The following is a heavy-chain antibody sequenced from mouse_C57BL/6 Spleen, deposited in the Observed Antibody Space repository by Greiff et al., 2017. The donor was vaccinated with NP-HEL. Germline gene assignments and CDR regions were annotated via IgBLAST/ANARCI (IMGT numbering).Heavy chain of an antibody. V-gene: IGHV1-63*01. Sequence: QVHVKQSGAELVRPGTSVKMSCKASGYTFTNYWIGWAKQRPGHGLEWIGDIYPGGGYTNYNEKFKGKATLTADKSSSTAYMQFSSLTSEDSAIYYCARGERQLRPEYYFDYWGQGTTLTVSS. CDR2: IYPGGGYT. CDR3: ARGERQLRPEYYFDY. J-gene: IGHJ2*01. D-gene: IGHD3-2*02. CDR1: GYTFTNYW.